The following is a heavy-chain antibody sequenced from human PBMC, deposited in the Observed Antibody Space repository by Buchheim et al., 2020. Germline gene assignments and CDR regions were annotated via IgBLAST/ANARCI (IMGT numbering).Heavy chain of an antibody. CDR2: ISRSGTAM. J-gene: IGHJ4*02. CDR3: ARDRGAVAASHFDY. D-gene: IGHD6-19*01. Sequence: QVQLVESGGGLVKPGGSLRLSCAASGFIFGDYFMSWVRQAPGKGPEWLSYISRSGTAMSYADSVKGRFTISRDNAKNSLYLQRNGLRADDRAVYYCARDRGAVAASHFDYWGQGTL. V-gene: IGHV3-11*01. CDR1: GFIFGDYF.